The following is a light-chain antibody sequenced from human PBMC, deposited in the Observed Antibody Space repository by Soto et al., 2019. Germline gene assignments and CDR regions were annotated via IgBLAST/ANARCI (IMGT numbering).Light chain of an antibody. V-gene: IGKV1-5*01. CDR3: QQYNSYPYT. CDR2: DAS. J-gene: IGKJ2*01. CDR1: QSISSW. Sequence: DIQMTQSPSTLSASVGDRVTITFRASQSISSWLAWYQQKPGKAPKLLIYDASSLESGVPSRFSGSGSGTEFTLTISSLQPDDFATYYCQQYNSYPYTFGQGTKVDI.